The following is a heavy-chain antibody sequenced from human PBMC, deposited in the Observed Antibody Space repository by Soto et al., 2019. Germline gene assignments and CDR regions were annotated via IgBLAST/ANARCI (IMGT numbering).Heavy chain of an antibody. CDR2: VSTSGDSQ. J-gene: IGHJ3*02. D-gene: IGHD2-15*01. V-gene: IGHV3-23*01. Sequence: EVQLLESGGDLVQPGGSLRLSCAVSGFTFKNYAMTWVRQAPGKGLEWVSGVSTSGDSQHYADTVKGRFTIARDNSKNTLSLQMNSLRVENTAVYFCAKISAGGRSGFDIWGRGTKVSVSS. CDR3: AKISAGGRSGFDI. CDR1: GFTFKNYA.